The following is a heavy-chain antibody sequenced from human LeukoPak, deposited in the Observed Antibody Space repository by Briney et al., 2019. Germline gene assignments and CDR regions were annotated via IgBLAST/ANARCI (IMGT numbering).Heavy chain of an antibody. CDR1: GGSISSSSYY. J-gene: IGHJ5*02. V-gene: IGHV4-39*07. CDR2: IYYSGST. D-gene: IGHD5-24*01. Sequence: SETLSLTCTVSGGSISSSSYYWGWIRQPPGKGLEWIGSIYYSGSTYYNPSLKSRVTISVDTSKNQFSLKLSSVTAADTAVYYCARERDSWFDPWGQGTLVTVSS. CDR3: ARERDSWFDP.